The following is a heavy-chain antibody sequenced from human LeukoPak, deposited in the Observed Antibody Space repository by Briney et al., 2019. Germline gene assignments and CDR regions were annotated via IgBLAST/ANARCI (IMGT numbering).Heavy chain of an antibody. CDR2: ISSNGGST. D-gene: IGHD3-10*01. V-gene: IGHV3-64*01. J-gene: IGHJ3*02. Sequence: GGSRRLSCAASGFTFSSYAMHWVRQAPGKGVEYVSAISSNGGSTYYANSVKGRFTISRDNSKNTLYLQMGSLRAEDMAVYYCARGNYGSAFDIWGQGTMVTVSS. CDR3: ARGNYGSAFDI. CDR1: GFTFSSYA.